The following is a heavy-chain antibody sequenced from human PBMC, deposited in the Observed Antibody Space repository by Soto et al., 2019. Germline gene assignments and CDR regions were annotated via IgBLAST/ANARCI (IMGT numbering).Heavy chain of an antibody. V-gene: IGHV3-23*01. J-gene: IGHJ4*02. Sequence: EVQLLEAGGGLVQPGGSLRLSCAASGFTFSSYAMSWVRQAPGKGLEWVSAISGSGGSTYYADSVKGRFTISRDNSKNTLYLQMNSLRAEDTAVYYCANGEMAYQLLGGDYWGQGTLVTVSS. CDR1: GFTFSSYA. D-gene: IGHD2-2*01. CDR2: ISGSGGST. CDR3: ANGEMAYQLLGGDY.